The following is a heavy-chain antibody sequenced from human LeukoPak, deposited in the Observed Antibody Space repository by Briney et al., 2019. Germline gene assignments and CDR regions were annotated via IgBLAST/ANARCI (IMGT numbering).Heavy chain of an antibody. J-gene: IGHJ6*03. V-gene: IGHV4-30-4*08. CDR3: ARRTYDFWSGYSRYYYYYMDV. D-gene: IGHD3-3*01. Sequence: WIRQPPGKGLEWIGYIYYSGSTYYNPSLKSRVTISVDTSKNQFSLKLSSVTAADTAVYYCARRTYDFWSGYSRYYYYYMDVWGKGTTVTVSS. CDR2: IYYSGST.